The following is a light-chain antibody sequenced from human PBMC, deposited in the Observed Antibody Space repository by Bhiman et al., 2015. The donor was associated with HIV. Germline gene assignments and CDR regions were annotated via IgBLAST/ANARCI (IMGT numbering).Light chain of an antibody. V-gene: IGLV6-57*01. J-gene: IGLJ2*01. CDR3: QSSDNRDTVV. CDR2: EDD. Sequence: NFMLTQPHSVSESPGKTVTISCTRSSGSIASNYVQWYQQRPGSSPTIVIYEDDRRPSGVPDRFSGSIDSSSNSASLTISGLKTEDEADYYCQSSDNRDTVVFGGGTKLTVL. CDR1: SGSIASNY.